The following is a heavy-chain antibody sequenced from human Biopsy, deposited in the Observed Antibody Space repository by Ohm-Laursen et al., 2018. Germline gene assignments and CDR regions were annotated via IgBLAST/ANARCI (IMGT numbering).Heavy chain of an antibody. CDR3: VGEPKTGTAEAWYFDL. D-gene: IGHD3-9*01. Sequence: SDTLSLTCSVSGAPVKTSGYFWAWIRQRPGKGLEWIGYISYNERTHYNPSLTSRLAISFDTSNNRISLQLRSVSVADTAVYYCVGEPKTGTAEAWYFDLWGRGSPVTVPS. CDR2: ISYNERT. J-gene: IGHJ2*01. V-gene: IGHV4-31*03. CDR1: GAPVKTSGYF.